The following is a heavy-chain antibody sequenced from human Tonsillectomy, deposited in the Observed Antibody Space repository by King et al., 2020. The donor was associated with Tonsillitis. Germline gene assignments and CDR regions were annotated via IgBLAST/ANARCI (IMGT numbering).Heavy chain of an antibody. CDR2: ISYDGSNE. J-gene: IGHJ6*02. CDR1: GFTFRSHD. Sequence: VQLVESGGGVVQPGRSLRLSCAASGFTFRSHDIHWVRQAPGKGLEWVAIISYDGSNEYYADSVRGRFTISRDNSKNTLYLQRNSLRAEDTAVYYCARAIDYGDDVNYGMDVWGQGTTVTVSS. CDR3: ARAIDYGDDVNYGMDV. V-gene: IGHV3-33*05. D-gene: IGHD4-17*01.